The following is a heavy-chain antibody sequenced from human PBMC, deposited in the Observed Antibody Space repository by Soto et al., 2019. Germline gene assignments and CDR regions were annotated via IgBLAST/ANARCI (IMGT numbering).Heavy chain of an antibody. V-gene: IGHV4-59*08. D-gene: IGHD3-10*01. CDR2: INYDGYS. Sequence: QVQLQESGPGLVKPSETLSLTCTVSGGSITNYYCSWFRQPPGKGLEWIGYINYDGYSAYNLSLKRRLTLSMAVSMTQFSLMLESVTATDTAVYYCARHGFGPLHGLVDVWGPGTTVIVSS. J-gene: IGHJ6*02. CDR3: ARHGFGPLHGLVDV. CDR1: GGSITNYY.